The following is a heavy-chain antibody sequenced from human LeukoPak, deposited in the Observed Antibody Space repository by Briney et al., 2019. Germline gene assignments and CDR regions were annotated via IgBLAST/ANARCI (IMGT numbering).Heavy chain of an antibody. D-gene: IGHD6-19*01. J-gene: IGHJ6*02. CDR2: MNPNSGNT. CDR1: GYTFTSYD. V-gene: IGHV1-8*01. Sequence: ASVKVSCKASGYTFTSYDINWVRQAPGQGLEWMGWMNPNSGNTGYAQKFQGRVTMTRNTSISTAYMELSSLRSEDTAVYYCARQLLVRGWTRLYYYYYGMDVWGQGTTVTVSS. CDR3: ARQLLVRGWTRLYYYYYGMDV.